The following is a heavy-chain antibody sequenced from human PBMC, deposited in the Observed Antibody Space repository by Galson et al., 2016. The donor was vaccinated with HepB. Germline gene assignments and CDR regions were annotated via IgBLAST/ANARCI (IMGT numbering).Heavy chain of an antibody. Sequence: SLRLSCAASGFTFSSSAMHRVRQAPGKGLEWVAVISKDGRNKYYADSVGGRFTVSRDNSNNTLFLQMNTLRAEDTAVYYCARRGPRHGRAPRHGDYDYFDSWGQGTLVTISS. J-gene: IGHJ4*02. V-gene: IGHV3-30*04. CDR1: GFTFSSSA. CDR2: ISKDGRNK. D-gene: IGHD4-17*01. CDR3: ARRGPRHGRAPRHGDYDYFDS.